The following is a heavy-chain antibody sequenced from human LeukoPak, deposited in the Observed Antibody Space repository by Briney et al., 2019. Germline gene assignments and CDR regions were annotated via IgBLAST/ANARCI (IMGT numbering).Heavy chain of an antibody. J-gene: IGHJ4*02. V-gene: IGHV4-59*01. Sequence: SETLSLTCTVSGGSISSYYWSWIRQPPGRVLEWIGYIYYSGSTNYNPSLKSRVTISVDTSKNQFSLKLSSVAAADTAVYYCARERVYCSGGSCYSFVLDYWGQGTLVTVSS. CDR1: GGSISSYY. CDR3: ARERVYCSGGSCYSFVLDY. D-gene: IGHD2-15*01. CDR2: IYYSGST.